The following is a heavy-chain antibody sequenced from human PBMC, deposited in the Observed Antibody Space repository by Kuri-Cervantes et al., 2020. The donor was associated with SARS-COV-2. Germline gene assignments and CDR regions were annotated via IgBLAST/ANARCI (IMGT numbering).Heavy chain of an antibody. CDR1: GGSISTYY. D-gene: IGHD4-17*01. Sequence: ESLKISCTVSGGSISTYYWSWIRQPPGKGLEWIGYIYYSGSTNYNPSLKSRVTISVDTSKNQFSLKLSSVTAADTAVYYCARGRPVTTFYRTSYFDYWGQGTLVTVSS. J-gene: IGHJ4*02. CDR2: IYYSGST. V-gene: IGHV4-59*12. CDR3: ARGRPVTTFYRTSYFDY.